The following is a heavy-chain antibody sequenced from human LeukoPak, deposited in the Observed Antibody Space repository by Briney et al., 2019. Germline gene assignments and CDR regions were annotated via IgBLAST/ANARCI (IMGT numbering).Heavy chain of an antibody. CDR3: ARALAAAAPNYYMDV. D-gene: IGHD6-13*01. CDR1: GGTFSSYA. J-gene: IGHJ6*03. CDR2: IIPILGIA. Sequence: SVKVSCKASGGTFSSYAISWVRQAPGQGLEWMGRIIPILGIANYAQKFQGRVTITADKSTSTAYMELSSLRSEDTAVYYCARALAAAAPNYYMDVWGKGTTVTVSS. V-gene: IGHV1-69*04.